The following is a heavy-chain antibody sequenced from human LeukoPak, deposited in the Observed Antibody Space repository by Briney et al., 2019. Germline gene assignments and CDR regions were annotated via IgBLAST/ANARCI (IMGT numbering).Heavy chain of an antibody. CDR1: GFTFSSYW. D-gene: IGHD6-19*01. V-gene: IGHV3-23*01. J-gene: IGHJ6*03. CDR2: ISGSSDTT. Sequence: PGGSLRLSCAASGFTFSSYWMSWVRQAPGKRLEWVSGISGSSDTTYYADSVKGRFTISRDNSKNTLYLQMNSLRAEDTAVYYCARDSSGWYGNYYYMDVWGKGTTVTISS. CDR3: ARDSSGWYGNYYYMDV.